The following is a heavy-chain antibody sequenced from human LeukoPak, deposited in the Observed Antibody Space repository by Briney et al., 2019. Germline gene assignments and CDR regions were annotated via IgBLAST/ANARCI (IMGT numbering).Heavy chain of an antibody. CDR1: GYSFVNYG. D-gene: IGHD2-15*01. CDR2: ISGHNGNW. CDR3: ARDLSIVVRSVTVY. Sequence: ASVKVLLKTSGYSFVNYGISWVRQAPGQGLEWIAWISGHNGNWNEAQQVQGRVTVTTDTSAGTAYMELTRLTSDDTAVYYCARDLSIVVRSVTVYWGQGTLLTVSS. V-gene: IGHV1-18*01. J-gene: IGHJ1*01.